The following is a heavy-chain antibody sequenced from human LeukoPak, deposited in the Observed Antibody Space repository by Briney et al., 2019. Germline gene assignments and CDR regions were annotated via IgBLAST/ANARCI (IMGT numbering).Heavy chain of an antibody. V-gene: IGHV3-11*06. CDR2: ISSSSSYT. Sequence: GSLRLSCAASGFTFSDYYMSWIRQAPGKGLEWVSYISSSSSYTNYADSVKGRFTISRDNAKNSLYLQMNSLRAEDTAVYYCARVGRCSGGSCYSWSYYYYYGMDVWGKGTTVTVSS. CDR3: ARVGRCSGGSCYSWSYYYYYGMDV. CDR1: GFTFSDYY. D-gene: IGHD2-15*01. J-gene: IGHJ6*04.